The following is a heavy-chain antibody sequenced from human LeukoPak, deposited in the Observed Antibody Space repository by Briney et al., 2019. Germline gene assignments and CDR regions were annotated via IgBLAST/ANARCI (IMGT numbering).Heavy chain of an antibody. D-gene: IGHD6-19*01. V-gene: IGHV4-59*04. Sequence: PSETLSLTCTVSGGSISSYYWSWIRQSPGKGLEWIGTISHSGSTYYNPSLKSRVTISVDTSTNQFSLNLTSLTAADTAVYYCARPSSGLREAIDCWGQGTLVTVSS. CDR2: ISHSGST. CDR1: GGSISSYY. J-gene: IGHJ4*02. CDR3: ARPSSGLREAIDC.